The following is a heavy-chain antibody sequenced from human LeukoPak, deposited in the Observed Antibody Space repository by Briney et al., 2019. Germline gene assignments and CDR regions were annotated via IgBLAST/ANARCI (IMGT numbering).Heavy chain of an antibody. CDR2: ITNSGGDT. J-gene: IGHJ6*03. D-gene: IGHD3-10*01. CDR1: GFTFSTFA. V-gene: IGHV3-23*01. CDR3: AKSQWGSAVYYYYYYMDV. Sequence: PGGSLRLSCAASGFTFSTFAMSWVRQAPGKGLEWVSTITNSGGDTYYSDSVKGRFTISRDNSKNTLRLQVNSLRAEDTAVYYCAKSQWGSAVYYYYYYMDVWGKGTTVTVSS.